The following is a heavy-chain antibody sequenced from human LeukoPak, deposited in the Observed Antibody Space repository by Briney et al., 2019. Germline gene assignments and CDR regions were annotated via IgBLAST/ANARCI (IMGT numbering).Heavy chain of an antibody. CDR1: GGSISNYY. CDR2: IYYSGRT. J-gene: IGHJ3*02. V-gene: IGHV4-59*12. CDR3: AREAPYYDTYLNHDVFDI. Sequence: SETLSLTCTVSGGSISNYYWSWIRQPPGKGLEWIGYIYYSGRTNYNPSLKSRVTISVDTSKNHFSLKLSSVIAADTAVYYCAREAPYYDTYLNHDVFDIWGQGTMVAVSS. D-gene: IGHD3-22*01.